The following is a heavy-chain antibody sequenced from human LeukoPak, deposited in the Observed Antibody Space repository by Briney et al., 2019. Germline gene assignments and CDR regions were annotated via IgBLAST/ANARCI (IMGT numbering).Heavy chain of an antibody. D-gene: IGHD3-22*01. J-gene: IGHJ6*02. Sequence: GSLRLSCAASGFTFSDYSMHWVRHSPGKGLEWIGEINDYTGDSKYNPSLNSRVSISLEKSRNQLSLELRSVTAADTAVYYCARGRIAKIVVVHSFSYGMDVWGQGTTVTVSS. V-gene: IGHV4-34*01. CDR1: GFTFSDYS. CDR2: INDYTGDS. CDR3: ARGRIAKIVVVHSFSYGMDV.